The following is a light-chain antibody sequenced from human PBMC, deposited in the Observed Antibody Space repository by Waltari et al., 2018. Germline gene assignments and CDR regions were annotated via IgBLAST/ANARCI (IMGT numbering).Light chain of an antibody. J-gene: IGLJ3*02. CDR2: YDS. CDR1: TIKSKS. Sequence: YVVTQPPSVSVAPGKTATLTCGGETIKSKSVTWYQQKPGQAPGLVIFYDSGRPSGIPERCSGSNAGNTATLTISWVEAGDEADYHCQVWDDTTNSGVFGGGTRLTVL. CDR3: QVWDDTTNSGV. V-gene: IGLV3-21*04.